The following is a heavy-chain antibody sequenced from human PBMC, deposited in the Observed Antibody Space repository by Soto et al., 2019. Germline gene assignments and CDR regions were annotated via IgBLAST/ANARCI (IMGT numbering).Heavy chain of an antibody. V-gene: IGHV3-7*01. D-gene: IGHD2-2*01. CDR1: GFTFSSYW. CDR3: AREVIVVVTAASNFDY. Sequence: EVQLVESGGGLVQPGGSLRLSCAASGFTFSSYWMSWVRQAPGTGLEWVANIKKDGSEKYYVDSVKGRCTISRDNAKNSLYLQMNSLRAEDTAVYYCAREVIVVVTAASNFDYWGQGTLVTVSS. J-gene: IGHJ4*02. CDR2: IKKDGSEK.